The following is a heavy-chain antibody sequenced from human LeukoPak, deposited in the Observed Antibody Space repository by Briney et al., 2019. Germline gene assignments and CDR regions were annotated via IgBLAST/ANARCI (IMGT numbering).Heavy chain of an antibody. CDR3: ARAQDSSGYYYGDWFDP. CDR2: IIPIFGTA. V-gene: IGHV1-69*13. Sequence: SVKVSCKASGGTFSSYAISWVRQAPGQGLEWMGGIIPIFGTANYAQKFQGRVTITADESTSTAYMELSSLRSEDTAVYYCARAQDSSGYYYGDWFDPWGQGTLVTVSS. D-gene: IGHD3-22*01. CDR1: GGTFSSYA. J-gene: IGHJ5*02.